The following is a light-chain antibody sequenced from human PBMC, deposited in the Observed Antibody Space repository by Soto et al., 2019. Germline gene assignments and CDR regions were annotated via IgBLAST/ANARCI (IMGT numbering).Light chain of an antibody. Sequence: QSVLTQPASVSGSPGQSITISCTGTSSDVGSYNLVSWYQQHPGKAPKLMIYEGSKRPSGVSNRFSGSKSGNTASLTISGLQAEDEADYYCCSYAGSSTYVVGTGTEVPVL. CDR2: EGS. CDR3: CSYAGSSTYV. J-gene: IGLJ1*01. V-gene: IGLV2-23*01. CDR1: SSDVGSYNL.